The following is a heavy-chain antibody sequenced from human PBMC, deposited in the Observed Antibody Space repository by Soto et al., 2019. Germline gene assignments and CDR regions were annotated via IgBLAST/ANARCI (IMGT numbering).Heavy chain of an antibody. CDR1: GCSISSYY. CDR2: IYYSGST. J-gene: IGHJ4*02. D-gene: IGHD1-26*01. CDR3: ARRSGSYYGEQFDY. Sequence: PSETLSLTCPVSGCSISSYYWSWIRQPPGKGLEWIGYIYYSGSTNYNPSLKSRVTISVDTSKNQFSLKLSSVTAADTAVYYCARRSGSYYGEQFDYWGQGTLVTVSS. V-gene: IGHV4-59*01.